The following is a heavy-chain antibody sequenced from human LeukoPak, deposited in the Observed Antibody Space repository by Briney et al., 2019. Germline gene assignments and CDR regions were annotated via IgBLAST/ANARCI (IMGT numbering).Heavy chain of an antibody. CDR3: AGVPTSDYFDC. CDR1: GGSITTSNYY. CDR2: INYRGST. Sequence: PSETLSLTCTVSGGSITTSNYYWGWIRQPPGKGLEWIGIINYRGSTYYHPSLKSRVTMSVDTSKNQFSLKLNSVTAADTAVYYCAGVPTSDYFDCWGQGTLVTVSS. J-gene: IGHJ4*02. V-gene: IGHV4-39*07.